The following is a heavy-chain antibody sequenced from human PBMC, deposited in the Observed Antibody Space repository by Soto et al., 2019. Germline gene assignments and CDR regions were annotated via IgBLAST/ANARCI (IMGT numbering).Heavy chain of an antibody. CDR1: GGSFSGYS. V-gene: IGHV4-30-2*01. D-gene: IGHD6-13*01. CDR3: ARGSSSRYRGYYYYGMDV. Sequence: TLSLTCAVYGGSFSGYSWSWIRQPPGKGLEWIGYIYHSGSTYYNPSLKSRVTISVDRSKNQFSLKLSSVTAADTAVYYCARGSSSRYRGYYYYGMDVWGQGTTVTVSS. CDR2: IYHSGST. J-gene: IGHJ6*02.